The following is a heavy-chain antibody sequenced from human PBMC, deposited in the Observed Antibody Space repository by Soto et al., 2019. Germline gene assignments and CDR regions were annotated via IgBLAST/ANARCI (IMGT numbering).Heavy chain of an antibody. D-gene: IGHD2-2*01. J-gene: IGHJ5*02. CDR1: GFTFSSYA. V-gene: IGHV3-23*01. CDR3: AKDHCTSTSCRWFDP. CDR2: ISGSGGVT. Sequence: GGSLRLSCVASGFTFSSYAMSWVRQAPGKGLERVSGISGSGGVTDYADSVRGRFTISRDNSKSTLYLDMNSLRADDTAVYYCAKDHCTSTSCRWFDPWGRGALVTVSS.